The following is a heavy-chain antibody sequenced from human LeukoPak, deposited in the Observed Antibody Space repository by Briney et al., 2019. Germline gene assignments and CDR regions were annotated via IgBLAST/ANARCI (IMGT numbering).Heavy chain of an antibody. D-gene: IGHD6-19*01. CDR1: GGTFSSYA. CDR2: INPNSGGT. J-gene: IGHJ4*02. V-gene: IGHV1-2*06. CDR3: ARGSIAVAGT. Sequence: ASVKVSCKASGGTFSSYAISWVRQAPGQGLEWMGRINPNSGGTNYAQKFQGRVTMTRDTSISTAYMELSRLRSDDTAVYYCARGSIAVAGTWGQGTLVTVSS.